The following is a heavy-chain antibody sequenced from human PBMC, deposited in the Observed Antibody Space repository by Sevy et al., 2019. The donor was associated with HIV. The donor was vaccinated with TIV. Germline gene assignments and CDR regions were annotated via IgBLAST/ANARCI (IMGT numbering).Heavy chain of an antibody. D-gene: IGHD6-13*01. J-gene: IGHJ4*02. CDR3: TRWKAAQSIFDY. Sequence: GGSLRLSCTASGFTFGDYCMSWVRQAPGKGLEWVAFLKSKVYGGTVDHAATVKGRFIISRDDSKSIAYLQMNDLKTEDLDVYYCTRWKAAQSIFDYWGQGALVTVSS. CDR2: LKSKVYGGTV. CDR1: GFTFGDYC. V-gene: IGHV3-49*04.